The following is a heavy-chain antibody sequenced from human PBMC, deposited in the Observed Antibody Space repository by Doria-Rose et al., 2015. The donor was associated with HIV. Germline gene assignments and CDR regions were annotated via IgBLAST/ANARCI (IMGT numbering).Heavy chain of an antibody. Sequence: QVTLKESGPVLVKPTETLTLTCTVSGVSLSSPGMGVSWIRQPPWKALEWLANIFSDDERSYKTSLKSRLIISRGTSKSQVVLTMTDMDPVDTATYYCARIKSSRWYHKYYFDFWGQGTLVIVSA. CDR2: IFSDDER. CDR1: GVSLSSPGMG. J-gene: IGHJ4*02. V-gene: IGHV2-26*01. D-gene: IGHD6-13*01. CDR3: ARIKSSRWYHKYYFDF.